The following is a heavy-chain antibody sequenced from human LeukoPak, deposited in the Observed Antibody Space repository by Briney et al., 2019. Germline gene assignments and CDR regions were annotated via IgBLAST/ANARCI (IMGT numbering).Heavy chain of an antibody. D-gene: IGHD3-10*01. Sequence: ASVKVSCKASGYTFTGYYMHWVRQAPGQGLEWMGGIIPIFGTANYAQKFQGRVTITADESTSTAYMELSSLRSEDTAVYYCAREVTMVRGVIVSSGHDAFDIWGQGTMVTVSS. J-gene: IGHJ3*02. CDR2: IIPIFGTA. V-gene: IGHV1-69*13. CDR1: GYTFTGYY. CDR3: AREVTMVRGVIVSSGHDAFDI.